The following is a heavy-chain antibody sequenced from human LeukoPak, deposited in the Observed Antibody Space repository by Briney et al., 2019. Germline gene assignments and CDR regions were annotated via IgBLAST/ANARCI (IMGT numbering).Heavy chain of an antibody. Sequence: ASVKVSCKASGYTFTSNAMHWVRQAPGQRLEWIRWINAGNGNTKYSQEFQGRVTITRDTSASTAYMELSSLRSEAMAVYYCAGSSSWYRSLYYMDVWGKGTTVTVSS. J-gene: IGHJ6*03. D-gene: IGHD6-13*01. V-gene: IGHV1-3*03. CDR1: GYTFTSNA. CDR3: AGSSSWYRSLYYMDV. CDR2: INAGNGNT.